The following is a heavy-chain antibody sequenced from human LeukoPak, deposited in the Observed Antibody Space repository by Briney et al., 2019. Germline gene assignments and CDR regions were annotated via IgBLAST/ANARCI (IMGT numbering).Heavy chain of an antibody. CDR3: AKDRVGATGADYYYYYYMDV. V-gene: IGHV3-48*03. Sequence: GGSLRLSCAASGFTFSSYEMNWVRQAPGKGLEWVSYISSSGSTIYYADSVKGRFTISRDNSKNSLYLQMNSLRAEDTALYYCAKDRVGATGADYYYYYYMDVWGKGTTVTVSS. D-gene: IGHD1-26*01. CDR2: ISSSGSTI. CDR1: GFTFSSYE. J-gene: IGHJ6*03.